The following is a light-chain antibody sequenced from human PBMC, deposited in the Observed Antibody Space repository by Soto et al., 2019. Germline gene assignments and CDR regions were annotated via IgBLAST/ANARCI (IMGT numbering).Light chain of an antibody. V-gene: IGLV1-40*01. CDR2: RDT. J-gene: IGLJ1*01. CDR1: SSNIGAGYD. CDR3: QSYDTSLSGLYV. Sequence: QSVLTQPPSVSGAPGQRVTISCTGSSSNIGAGYDVHWYQQVPGTAPKLLIFRDTNRPSGVPERFSASKSGTSASLAISGLQAEDEAEYFCQSYDTSLSGLYVFGTGTKLTVL.